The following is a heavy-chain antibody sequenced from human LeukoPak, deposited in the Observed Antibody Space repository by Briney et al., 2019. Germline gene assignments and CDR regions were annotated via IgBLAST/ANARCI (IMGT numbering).Heavy chain of an antibody. Sequence: PGGSLRLSCAASGFTFSSYWMSWVRQAPGEGLEWVANIKQDGSEKYYVDSVKGRFTISRDNAKNSLYLQMNSLRAEDTAVYYCARVMLAVAGTRDDAFDIWGQGTMVTVSS. CDR2: IKQDGSEK. CDR1: GFTFSSYW. CDR3: ARVMLAVAGTRDDAFDI. D-gene: IGHD6-19*01. V-gene: IGHV3-7*01. J-gene: IGHJ3*02.